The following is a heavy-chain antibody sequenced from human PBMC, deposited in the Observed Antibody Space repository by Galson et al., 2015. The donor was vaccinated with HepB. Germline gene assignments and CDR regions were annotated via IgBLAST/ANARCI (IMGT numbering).Heavy chain of an antibody. Sequence: QSGAEVKKPGASVKVSCKASGYIFINYGINWVRQAPGRGLELMGWISGYNGNTKYAQKFQGRVTMTTDTSTSTAYMELRRLRSDDTAVYYCARDLNTLQCCGEYWGQGTLVTVSS. D-gene: IGHD4-11*01. CDR1: GYIFINYG. V-gene: IGHV1-18*01. J-gene: IGHJ4*02. CDR2: ISGYNGNT. CDR3: ARDLNTLQCCGEY.